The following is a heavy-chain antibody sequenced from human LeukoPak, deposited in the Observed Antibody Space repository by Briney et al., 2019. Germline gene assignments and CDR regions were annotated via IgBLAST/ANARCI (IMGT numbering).Heavy chain of an antibody. CDR1: GLTFSSYA. V-gene: IGHV3-23*01. J-gene: IGHJ4*02. CDR2: ISGSGGST. CDR3: ARSNRITMIVVVITAFDY. D-gene: IGHD3-22*01. Sequence: PGGSLRLSCAASGLTFSSYAMSWVRHAPGKGLEWVSAISGSGGSTYYADSVKGRFTISRDNSKNTLYLQMNSLRAEDTAVYYCARSNRITMIVVVITAFDYWGQGTLVTVSS.